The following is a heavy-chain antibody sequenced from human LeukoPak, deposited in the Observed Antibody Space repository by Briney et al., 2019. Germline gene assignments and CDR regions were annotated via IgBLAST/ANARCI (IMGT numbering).Heavy chain of an antibody. CDR2: IYYSGRT. J-gene: IGHJ4*02. CDR3: ARRAYSSSSFDY. D-gene: IGHD6-6*01. Sequence: SETLSLTCTVSGGSISSGNHFWGWIRQPPGRGLEWIGIIYYSGRTYFNPSLKSRVTISVDTSKNQFSLKLSSVTAADTAVYYCARRAYSSSSFDYWGQGTLVTVSS. V-gene: IGHV4-39*01. CDR1: GGSISSGNHF.